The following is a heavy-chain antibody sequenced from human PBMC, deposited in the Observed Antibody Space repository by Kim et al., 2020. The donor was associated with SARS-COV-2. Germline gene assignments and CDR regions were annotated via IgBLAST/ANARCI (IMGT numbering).Heavy chain of an antibody. CDR2: ISSSSSTI. V-gene: IGHV3-48*02. CDR1: GFTFSSYS. CDR3: ARDSYVWGSDRPFDY. J-gene: IGHJ4*02. Sequence: GGSLRLSCAASGFTFSSYSMNWVRQAPGKGLEWVSYISSSSSTIYYADSVKGRFTISRDNAKNSLYLQMNSLRDEDTAVYYCARDSYVWGSDRPFDYWGQGTLVTVSS. D-gene: IGHD3-16*02.